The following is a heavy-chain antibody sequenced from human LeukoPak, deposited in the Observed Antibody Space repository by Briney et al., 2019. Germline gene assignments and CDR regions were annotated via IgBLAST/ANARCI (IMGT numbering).Heavy chain of an antibody. CDR1: GFTFSTYG. CDR2: ITGTGVGI. V-gene: IGHV3-23*01. D-gene: IGHD6-19*01. Sequence: GGSLRLSCAASGFTFSTYGMNWVRQAPGKGLEWVSSITGTGVGIYNADSVKGRFTISRDSSKNTLYLHMNSLRGEDTAIYYCAKEVWYYSGPHDYWGQGALVTVSS. J-gene: IGHJ4*02. CDR3: AKEVWYYSGPHDY.